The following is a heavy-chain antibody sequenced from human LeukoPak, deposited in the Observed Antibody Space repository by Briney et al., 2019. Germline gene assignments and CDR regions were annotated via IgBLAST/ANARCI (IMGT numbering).Heavy chain of an antibody. CDR2: INHSGST. D-gene: IGHD2-2*01. CDR1: GGSFSGYY. J-gene: IGHJ4*02. V-gene: IGHV4-34*01. CDR3: ARVVVPAMFDY. Sequence: SETLSLTCAVHGGSFSGYYWSWIRQPPGKGLEWIGEINHSGSTNYNPSLKSRVTISVDTSKNQFSLKLSSVTAADTAVYYCARVVVPAMFDYWGQGTLVTVSS.